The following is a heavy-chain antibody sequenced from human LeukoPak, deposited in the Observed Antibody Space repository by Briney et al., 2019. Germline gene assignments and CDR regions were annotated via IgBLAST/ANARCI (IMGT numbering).Heavy chain of an antibody. D-gene: IGHD1-26*01. J-gene: IGHJ5*02. CDR3: AGSSHQRNWFDP. CDR1: GYTFTTYY. CDR2: VHSSGGVI. Sequence: ASVKVSCKASGYTFTTYYMNWVRQAPGQGLEWMGIVHSSGGVIKYAQEFQDRLTVTRDTSTSTIYMELSSLRSEGTAVYYCAGSSHQRNWFDPWGQGTLVIVSS. V-gene: IGHV1-46*01.